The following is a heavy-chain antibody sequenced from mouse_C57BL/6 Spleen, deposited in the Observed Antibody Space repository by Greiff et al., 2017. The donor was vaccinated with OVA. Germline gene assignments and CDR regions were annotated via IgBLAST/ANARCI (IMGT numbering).Heavy chain of an antibody. Sequence: EVQLQQSGPVLVKPGASVKMSCKASGYTFTDYYMNWVKQSHGKSLEWIGVINPYNGGTSYNQKFKGKATLTVDKSSSTAYMELNSLTSEDSAVYYCARPLYYGNYPGYFDVWGTGTTVTVSS. CDR2: INPYNGGT. V-gene: IGHV1-19*01. CDR3: ARPLYYGNYPGYFDV. CDR1: GYTFTDYY. J-gene: IGHJ1*03. D-gene: IGHD2-1*01.